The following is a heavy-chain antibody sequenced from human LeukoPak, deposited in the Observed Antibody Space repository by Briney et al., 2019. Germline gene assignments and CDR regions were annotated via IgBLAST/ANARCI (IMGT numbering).Heavy chain of an antibody. CDR1: GGTFFSSYT. D-gene: IGHD3-16*01. CDR3: ARVEGVYRYAYDY. CDR2: IIPIFGTT. Sequence: GSSVKVSCKASGGTFFSSYTINWVRQAPGQGLEWMGRIIPIFGTTDYAQKFQGRVTITMDESTSTAYMELSSLRSEDTAVYYCARVEGVYRYAYDYWGQGTLVTVSS. J-gene: IGHJ4*02. V-gene: IGHV1-69*05.